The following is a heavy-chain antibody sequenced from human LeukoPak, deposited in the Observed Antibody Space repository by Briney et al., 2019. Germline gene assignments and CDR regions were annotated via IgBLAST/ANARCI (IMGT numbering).Heavy chain of an antibody. CDR2: IWYDGSNK. Sequence: GGSLRLSCAASGFTFSSYGMHWVRQAPGKGLEWVAVIWYDGSNKYYADSVKGRFTIPRDNSKNTLYLQMNSLRAEDTAVYYCAREVTYYYDSSGYNYFDYWGQGTLVTVSS. V-gene: IGHV3-33*01. J-gene: IGHJ4*02. CDR1: GFTFSSYG. CDR3: AREVTYYYDSSGYNYFDY. D-gene: IGHD3-22*01.